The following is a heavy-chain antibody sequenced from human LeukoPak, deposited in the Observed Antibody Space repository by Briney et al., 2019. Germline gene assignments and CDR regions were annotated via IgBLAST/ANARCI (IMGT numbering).Heavy chain of an antibody. D-gene: IGHD3-9*01. J-gene: IGHJ4*02. CDR1: GFTFSTYS. V-gene: IGHV3-21*01. CDR3: ARGLRYFDWYFSD. Sequence: GGSLRLSCAASGFTFSTYSMNWVRQAPGKGLEWVSSISSSGSYIYYADSVEGRFAISRDSAKNSLYLQMSSLRAEDTAVYYCARGLRYFDWYFSDWGQGTLVTVSS. CDR2: ISSSGSYI.